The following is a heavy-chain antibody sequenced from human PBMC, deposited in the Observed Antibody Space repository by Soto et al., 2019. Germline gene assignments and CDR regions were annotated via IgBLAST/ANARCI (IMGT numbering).Heavy chain of an antibody. V-gene: IGHV3-7*01. D-gene: IGHD3-3*01. CDR2: IRQDGNEI. Sequence: EVQLVESGGGLVQPGGSLRLVCVDSGSTLESHWLAWVRQAPGTGLEWVANIRQDGNEIHYVEAVRVRFIISRDNAKKSVYLQLNSLSVEDSARYYFSTEGDLWSGFSVWFGALVQWTLVTVSS. J-gene: IGHJ5*02. CDR3: STEGDLWSGFSVWFGA. CDR1: GSTLESHW.